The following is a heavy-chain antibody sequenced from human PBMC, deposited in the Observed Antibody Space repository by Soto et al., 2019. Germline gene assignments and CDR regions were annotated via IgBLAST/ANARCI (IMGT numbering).Heavy chain of an antibody. J-gene: IGHJ5*02. V-gene: IGHV4-30-4*01. CDR3: AREYSSSINWFEP. CDR2: IYYSGST. CDR1: VGSISSGDYY. Sequence: PSETLSLTCTVSVGSISSGDYYCSWIRQPAGNGLEWIWYIYYSGSTYYNPSLKSRVTISVDTSKNQFSLKLSSVTAADTAVYYCAREYSSSINWFEPWGQGTLVTAPQ. D-gene: IGHD6-6*01.